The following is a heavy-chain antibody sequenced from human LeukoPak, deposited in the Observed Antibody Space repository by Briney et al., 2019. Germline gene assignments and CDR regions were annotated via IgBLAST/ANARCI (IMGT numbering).Heavy chain of an antibody. CDR3: AGTLYSGYGLGSLGAFDI. D-gene: IGHD5-12*01. J-gene: IGHJ3*02. V-gene: IGHV3-53*01. CDR1: GFTVSSNY. Sequence: QPGGSLRLSCAASGFTVSSNYMSWVRQAPGKGLEWVSLIYSSGDTYYADSVKGRFTISRDNSKNTLYLQMNSLRAEDTAVYYCAGTLYSGYGLGSLGAFDIWGQGTMVTVSS. CDR2: IYSSGDT.